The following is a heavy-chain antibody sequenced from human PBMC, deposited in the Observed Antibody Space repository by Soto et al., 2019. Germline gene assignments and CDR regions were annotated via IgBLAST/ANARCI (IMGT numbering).Heavy chain of an antibody. CDR2: ISGNSGST. V-gene: IGHV3-23*01. CDR3: AKDIVVIPAAGDAFDI. D-gene: IGHD2-2*01. Sequence: EVQVLESGGGLVQPGGSLRLSCAASGFTFNNYAMSWVRQAPREGLVWVSAISGNSGSTYYTDSVKGRFTISRDNSKNTLYLQMNSLRAEDTAVYYCAKDIVVIPAAGDAFDIWGQGTMVTVSS. CDR1: GFTFNNYA. J-gene: IGHJ3*02.